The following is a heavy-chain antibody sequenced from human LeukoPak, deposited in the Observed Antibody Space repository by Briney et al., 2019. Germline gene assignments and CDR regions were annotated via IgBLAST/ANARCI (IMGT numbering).Heavy chain of an antibody. CDR3: AKVSYHYYGSGSYFLAY. D-gene: IGHD3-10*01. CDR1: EFTFNRYV. Sequence: GGSLRLSCAASEFTFNRYVMNWVRQAPGKGLEWVSSISGSGSNTYYADSVKGRFTISRDNSKNTLDLQMNSLRAEDTAIYYCAKVSYHYYGSGSYFLAYWAREPLATVSS. J-gene: IGHJ4*02. CDR2: ISGSGSNT. V-gene: IGHV3-23*01.